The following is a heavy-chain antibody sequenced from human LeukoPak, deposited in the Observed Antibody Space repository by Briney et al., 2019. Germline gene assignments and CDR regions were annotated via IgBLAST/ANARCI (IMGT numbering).Heavy chain of an antibody. D-gene: IGHD4-23*01. CDR3: AALNDSGGNFLNY. Sequence: PSETLSLTCTVSGGSISRYYWSWIRQPPGKGLEWIGYIYHSGSSNYNTSLKSRVTISVETSKNQFSLKLSSVTAADTAEYYCAALNDSGGNFLNYWGQGTLVTVSS. V-gene: IGHV4-59*08. J-gene: IGHJ4*02. CDR1: GGSISRYY. CDR2: IYHSGSS.